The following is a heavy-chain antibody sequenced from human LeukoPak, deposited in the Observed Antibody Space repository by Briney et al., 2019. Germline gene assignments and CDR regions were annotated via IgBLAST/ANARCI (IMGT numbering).Heavy chain of an antibody. V-gene: IGHV3-30-3*01. CDR2: ISYDGSNK. J-gene: IGHJ4*02. D-gene: IGHD6-13*01. CDR3: ARAKAGRDSSSWPDLNFDY. Sequence: GRSLRLSCAASGFTFSSYAMHWVRQAPGKGLEWVAVISYDGSNKYYADSVKGRFTISRDNSKNTLYLQMNSLRAEDTAVYYCARAKAGRDSSSWPDLNFDYWGQGTLVTVSS. CDR1: GFTFSSYA.